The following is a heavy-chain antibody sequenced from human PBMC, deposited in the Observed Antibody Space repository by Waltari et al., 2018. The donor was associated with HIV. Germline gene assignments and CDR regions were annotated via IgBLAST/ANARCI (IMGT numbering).Heavy chain of an antibody. CDR2: VSWNGGAV. CDR3: ARSEDGFTTVWHNWFDP. V-gene: IGHV3-9*01. CDR1: GFTFDEFA. J-gene: IGHJ5*02. D-gene: IGHD4-17*01. Sequence: EVQLVESGGKLVQPGKSLRLSCAASGFTFDEFAMHWVRQTPTNGLEWVSVVSWNGGAVAYADSVKGRFTISRDNAKNSLHLQMNSLRPEDTGLYYCARSEDGFTTVWHNWFDPWGQGTLVTVSS.